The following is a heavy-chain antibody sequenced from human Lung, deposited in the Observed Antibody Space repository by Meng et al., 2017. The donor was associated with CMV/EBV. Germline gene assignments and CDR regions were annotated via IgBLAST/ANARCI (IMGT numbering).Heavy chain of an antibody. CDR3: ARGGTRRNWFDP. CDR2: INPSGGST. V-gene: IGHV1-46*01. CDR1: GYTFTSYY. Sequence: ASXXVSXKASGYTFTSYYMHWVRQAPGQGLEWMGIINPSGGSTSYAQKFQGRVTMTRDTSTSTVYMELSSLRSEDTAVYYCARGGTRRNWFDPWGRGNVVNGAS. J-gene: IGHJ5*02. D-gene: IGHD2-2*01.